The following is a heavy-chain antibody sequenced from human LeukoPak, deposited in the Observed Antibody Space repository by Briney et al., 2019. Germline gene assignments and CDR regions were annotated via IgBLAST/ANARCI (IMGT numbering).Heavy chain of an antibody. V-gene: IGHV3-30*18. D-gene: IGHD1-1*01. Sequence: PGGSLRLSCAASGFTFSGYYMNWVRQAPGKGLGWVAVISYDGSNKYYADSVKGRFTISRDISKNTLYLQMNSLRAEDTAVYYCAKDVRWNDLLYFDYWGQGTLVTVSS. J-gene: IGHJ4*02. CDR3: AKDVRWNDLLYFDY. CDR2: ISYDGSNK. CDR1: GFTFSGYY.